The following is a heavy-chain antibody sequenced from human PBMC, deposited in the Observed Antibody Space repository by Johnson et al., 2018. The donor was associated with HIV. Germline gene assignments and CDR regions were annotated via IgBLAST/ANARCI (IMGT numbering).Heavy chain of an antibody. V-gene: IGHV3-33*01. J-gene: IGHJ3*02. D-gene: IGHD2-15*01. CDR3: ARDPDVTPGAFDI. CDR1: GFTFSSYG. Sequence: VQLVESGGGVVQPGRSLRLSCAASGFTFSSYGMHWVRQAPGKGLEWVAVIWYDGSNKYYVDSVKGRFTISRDNAKNSLYLQMNSLRAEDTAVYYCARDPDVTPGAFDIWGQGTMVTVSS. CDR2: IWYDGSNK.